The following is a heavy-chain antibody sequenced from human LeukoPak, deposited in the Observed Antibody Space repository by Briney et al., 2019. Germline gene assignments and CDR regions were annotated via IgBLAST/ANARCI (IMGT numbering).Heavy chain of an antibody. J-gene: IGHJ3*02. V-gene: IGHV1-2*02. CDR1: GYTFTGYH. Sequence: ASVKVSCKASGYTFTGYHIHWVRQAPGQGLEWMGWINPNSGGTNYAQKFQGRVTMTRDTSISTAYMELSRLRSDDTAVYYCARGEQYQDDAFDIWGQGTMVTVSS. CDR2: INPNSGGT. D-gene: IGHD2-2*01. CDR3: ARGEQYQDDAFDI.